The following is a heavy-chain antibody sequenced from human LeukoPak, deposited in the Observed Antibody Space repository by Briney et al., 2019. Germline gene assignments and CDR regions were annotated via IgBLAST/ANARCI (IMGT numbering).Heavy chain of an antibody. J-gene: IGHJ4*02. Sequence: ASVKVSCKASGYTFTSYGINWVRQAPGQGLEWMGWINPNSGGTNYAQKFQGRVTMTRDTSISTAYMELSRLRSDDTAVYYCAREAYSSSWLPHFDYWGQGTLVTVSS. CDR1: GYTFTSYG. D-gene: IGHD6-13*01. V-gene: IGHV1-2*02. CDR3: AREAYSSSWLPHFDY. CDR2: INPNSGGT.